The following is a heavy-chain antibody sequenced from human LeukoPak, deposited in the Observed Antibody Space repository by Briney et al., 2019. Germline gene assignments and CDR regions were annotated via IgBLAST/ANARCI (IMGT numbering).Heavy chain of an antibody. V-gene: IGHV3-23*01. CDR3: AKQLYCSGGSCYGMDA. D-gene: IGHD2-15*01. J-gene: IGHJ6*02. CDR2: ISGSGGRI. Sequence: GGSLRLSCAASGFTFSSYAMTWVRQAPGKELEWVSRISGSGGRIYNADAVKSRFSISRDNSKNTLYLQMNSLRAEDTAVYYCAKQLYCSGGSCYGMDAWGQGTTVTVSS. CDR1: GFTFSSYA.